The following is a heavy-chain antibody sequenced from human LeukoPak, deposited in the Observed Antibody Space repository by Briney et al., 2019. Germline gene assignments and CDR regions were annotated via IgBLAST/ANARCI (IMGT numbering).Heavy chain of an antibody. CDR1: GYTFTSYG. D-gene: IGHD5/OR15-5a*01. CDR2: ISACRDDG. Sequence: ASVKVSCKASGYTFTSYGISWVRQAPGQGLEWMGWISACRDDGNYAQKFQGRVTMTTDTSTSTAYMELRSLRSDDTAVYYCARGGSGGVCNYWGQGTLVTVSS. J-gene: IGHJ4*02. V-gene: IGHV1-18*01. CDR3: ARGGSGGVCNY.